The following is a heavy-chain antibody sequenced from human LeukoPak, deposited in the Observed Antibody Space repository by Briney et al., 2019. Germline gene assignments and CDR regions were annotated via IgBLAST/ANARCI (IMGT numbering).Heavy chain of an antibody. CDR1: EFTFGTYA. CDR2: ISSNGRDA. CDR3: ARLAAAGHSDF. Sequence: GGSLRLSCSASEFTFGTYAMLWVRQAPGKGLEYVSAISSNGRDAYYAASVRGRFSLSRVNSNDTLYLQMNSLRPEDTAMYYCARLAAAGHSDFWGQGALVAASS. D-gene: IGHD6-13*01. J-gene: IGHJ4*02. V-gene: IGHV3-64D*06.